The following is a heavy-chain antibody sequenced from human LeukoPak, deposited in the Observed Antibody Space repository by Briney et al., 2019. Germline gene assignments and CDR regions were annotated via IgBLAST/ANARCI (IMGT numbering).Heavy chain of an antibody. Sequence: GGSLRLSCAASGFTFSSYAMSWVRQAPGKGLEWVAVISYDGSDKYSADSVKGRFTISRDNSRNILFLQMDSLRTEDSAVYYCAKEGTMKVGTYFDQWGQGAQVTVSS. CDR1: GFTFSSYA. J-gene: IGHJ4*02. CDR2: ISYDGSDK. V-gene: IGHV3-30*18. D-gene: IGHD3-22*01. CDR3: AKEGTMKVGTYFDQ.